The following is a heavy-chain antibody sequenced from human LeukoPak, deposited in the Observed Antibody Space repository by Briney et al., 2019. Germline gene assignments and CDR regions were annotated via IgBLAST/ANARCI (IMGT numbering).Heavy chain of an antibody. V-gene: IGHV3-23*01. CDR2: ISGSGSAT. CDR1: GFTFSDYA. CDR3: AKRHRAVAGHFDY. Sequence: PGGSLRLSCAASGFTFSDYAMAWVRQAPGEGLEWVAAISGSGSATYHADSVKGRFTISRDNSKNTLYLQMNSLRAEDTAVYYCAKRHRAVAGHFDYWGQGTLVTVSS. D-gene: IGHD6-19*01. J-gene: IGHJ4*02.